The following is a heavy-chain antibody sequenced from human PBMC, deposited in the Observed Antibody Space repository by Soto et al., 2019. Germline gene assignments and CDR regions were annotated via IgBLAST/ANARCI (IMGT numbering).Heavy chain of an antibody. CDR3: ARVGMPTVPASYYYGMAV. CDR2: IIPFSGTA. V-gene: IGHV1-69*18. D-gene: IGHD4-4*01. J-gene: IGHJ6*02. CDR1: GGTFSSYA. Sequence: QVQLVHSGAEVKKPGSSVTVSCKASGGTFSSYAISWVRQAPGQGLEWMGRIIPFSGTANHAQKVQGRVTITTDESTRTAYMELTILRSEDTSVYYCARVGMPTVPASYYYGMAVWGQGTTVTVSS.